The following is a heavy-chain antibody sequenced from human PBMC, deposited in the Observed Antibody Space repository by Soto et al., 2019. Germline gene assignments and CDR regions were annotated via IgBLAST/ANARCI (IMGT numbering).Heavy chain of an antibody. CDR3: TTGSVEGV. V-gene: IGHV3-15*07. CDR1: DFTITNAC. J-gene: IGHJ6*02. D-gene: IGHD2-15*01. Sequence: EVQLVESGGGLVKPGGSLRLSCAASDFTITNACMTWVRQAPGKGLEWVGRIKTKAEGGATDYAAPLKGRFTISRDDSRNKLFLQMNSLKTEDTAVYYCTTGSVEGVWGQGATVTVSS. CDR2: IKTKAEGGAT.